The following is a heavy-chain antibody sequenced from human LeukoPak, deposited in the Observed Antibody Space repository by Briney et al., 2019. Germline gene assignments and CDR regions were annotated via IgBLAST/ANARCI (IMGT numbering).Heavy chain of an antibody. CDR2: ISSSGSTI. V-gene: IGHV3-48*03. CDR1: GFTFSSYE. D-gene: IGHD4-17*01. J-gene: IGHJ4*02. Sequence: PGGSLRLSCAASGFTFSSYEMNWVRQAPGKGLEWVSYISSSGSTIYYADSVKGRFTISRDNAKNSLYLQMNSLRAEDTAVYYCARVFGTVTTLDYWGQGVLVTVSS. CDR3: ARVFGTVTTLDY.